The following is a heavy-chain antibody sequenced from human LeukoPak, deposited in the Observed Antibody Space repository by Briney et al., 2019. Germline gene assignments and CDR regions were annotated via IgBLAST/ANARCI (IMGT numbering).Heavy chain of an antibody. CDR3: ASKLDIVVVPAVIGDDAFDI. CDR1: GGTFSSYA. D-gene: IGHD2-2*03. V-gene: IGHV1-18*01. J-gene: IGHJ3*02. CDR2: ISAYNGNT. Sequence: ASVKVSCKASGGTFSSYAISWVRQAPGQGLEWMGWISAYNGNTNYAQKLQGRVTMTTDTSTSTAYMELRSLRSDDTAVYYCASKLDIVVVPAVIGDDAFDIWGQGTMVTVSS.